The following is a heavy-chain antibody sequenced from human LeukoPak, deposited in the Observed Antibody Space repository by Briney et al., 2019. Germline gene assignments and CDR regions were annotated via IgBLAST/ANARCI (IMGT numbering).Heavy chain of an antibody. J-gene: IGHJ6*03. Sequence: GGSLRLSCAASGFNFRNYAMAWVRQAPGKGLESTSGISAGATRTYYAASVRGRFTISRDNSQNTLYLHMNSLRAEDTAFCYNQKTAYDILTGSMLPGYYYYYYMDVWGKGTTVTVSS. CDR3: QKTAYDILTGSMLPGYYYYYYMDV. V-gene: IGHV3-23*01. CDR1: GFNFRNYA. D-gene: IGHD3-9*01. CDR2: ISAGATRT.